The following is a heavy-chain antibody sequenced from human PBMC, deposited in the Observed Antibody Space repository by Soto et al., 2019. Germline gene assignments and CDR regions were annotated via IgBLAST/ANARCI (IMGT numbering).Heavy chain of an antibody. Sequence: QTLSLTPVITGDSVSSKSAGCGWVRQSPSRGLEWLGRTYYRSKWYYEYAVSVRGRININPDTSKNQYTLQLNSVNPEDTAVYFCARGEQYSGRIFDYWGQGTLVTVYS. CDR3: ARGEQYSGRIFDY. CDR2: TYYRSKWYY. V-gene: IGHV6-1*01. J-gene: IGHJ4*01. D-gene: IGHD1-26*01. CDR1: GDSVSSKSAG.